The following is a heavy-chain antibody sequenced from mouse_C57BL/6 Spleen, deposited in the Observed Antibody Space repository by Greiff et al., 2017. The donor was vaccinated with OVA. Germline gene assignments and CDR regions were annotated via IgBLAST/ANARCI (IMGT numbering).Heavy chain of an antibody. Sequence: QVQLKQPGAELVMPGASVKLSCKASGYTFTSYWMHWVKQRPGQGLEWIGEIDPSDSYTNYNQKFKGKSTLTVDKSSSTAYMQLSSLTSEDSAVYYCARSHYYGSRYFDVWGTGTTVTVSS. CDR3: ARSHYYGSRYFDV. D-gene: IGHD1-1*01. CDR1: GYTFTSYW. J-gene: IGHJ1*03. CDR2: IDPSDSYT. V-gene: IGHV1-69*01.